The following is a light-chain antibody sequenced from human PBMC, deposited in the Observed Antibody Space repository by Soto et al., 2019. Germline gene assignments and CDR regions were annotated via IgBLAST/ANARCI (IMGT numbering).Light chain of an antibody. CDR2: SNN. CDR3: SAWDDSLNACV. CDR1: TFNIGSNY. J-gene: IGLJ1*01. V-gene: IGLV1-47*02. Sequence: SVLTQPASASGTPGQRVIISCSGSTFNIGSNYVYWYQQFPGTAPKLLIYSNNQRPSGVPDRFSGSRSGTSASLAISGLRSEDEADYYCSAWDDSLNACVFGAGTKVTVL.